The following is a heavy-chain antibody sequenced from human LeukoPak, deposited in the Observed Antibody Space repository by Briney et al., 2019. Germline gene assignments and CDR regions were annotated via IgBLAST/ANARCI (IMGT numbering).Heavy chain of an antibody. CDR2: IYYSGST. CDR1: GGSISSGTYY. D-gene: IGHD3-10*01. Sequence: SETLSLTCTVSGGSISSGTYYWSWIRQHPEKGLEWIGNIYYSGSTYYNPSLKSRVTISLDTSKNQFSLKLSSVTAADTAMYYCARVGYYYGSAISSYYYYVDVWGKGTTVTVSS. CDR3: ARVGYYYGSAISSYYYYVDV. V-gene: IGHV4-31*03. J-gene: IGHJ6*03.